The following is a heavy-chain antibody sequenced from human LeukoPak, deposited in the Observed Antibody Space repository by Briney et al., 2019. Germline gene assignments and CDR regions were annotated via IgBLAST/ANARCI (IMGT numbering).Heavy chain of an antibody. J-gene: IGHJ4*02. CDR2: ITDSGLST. CDR1: GFTFNSYA. CDR3: AKGSRGSYDY. V-gene: IGHV3-23*01. D-gene: IGHD1-26*01. Sequence: GGSLRLSCAASGFTFNSYAMAWVRQAPEKGLETVSSITDSGLSTYYGDSVKGRFTISRDNSESTLYLQMTSLRAEDTAVYYCAKGSRGSYDYWGQGTLVTVSS.